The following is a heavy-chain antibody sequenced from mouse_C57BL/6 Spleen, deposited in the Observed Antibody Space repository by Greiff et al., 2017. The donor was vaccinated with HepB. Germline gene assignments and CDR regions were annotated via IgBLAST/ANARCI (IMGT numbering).Heavy chain of an antibody. J-gene: IGHJ4*01. D-gene: IGHD2-4*01. CDR3: ARGGTYYDYDGAMDY. CDR1: GYAFTNYL. Sequence: QVQLQQSGAELVRPGTSVKVSCKASGYAFTNYLIEWVKQRPGPGLEWIGVINPGSGGTNYNEKFKGKATLTADKTSSTAYMQLSSQTSEDSAVYFWARGGTYYDYDGAMDYWGQGTSVTVSS. CDR2: INPGSGGT. V-gene: IGHV1-54*01.